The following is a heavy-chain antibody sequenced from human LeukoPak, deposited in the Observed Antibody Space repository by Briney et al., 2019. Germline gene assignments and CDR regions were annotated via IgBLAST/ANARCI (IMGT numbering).Heavy chain of an antibody. J-gene: IGHJ4*02. Sequence: KPSETLSLTCTVSGGSISSSSYYWGWIRQAPGKGLEWIGSIYYSGSTNYNPSLKSRVTISVDTSKDQFSLTLKFVTAADTAVYYCARQLWAYYFDYWGQGTLVTVSS. D-gene: IGHD3-10*01. CDR1: GGSISSSSYY. V-gene: IGHV4-39*01. CDR2: IYYSGST. CDR3: ARQLWAYYFDY.